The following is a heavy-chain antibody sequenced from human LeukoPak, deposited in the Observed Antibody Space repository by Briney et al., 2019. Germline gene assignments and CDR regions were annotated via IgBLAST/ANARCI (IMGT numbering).Heavy chain of an antibody. CDR1: GFTFSTYT. CDR3: ERVPVFGSESFSYLDH. J-gene: IGHJ4*02. V-gene: IGHV3-21*01. CDR2: ISSSGVYI. D-gene: IGHD3-10*01. Sequence: PGGSLRLSCAASGFTFSTYTMHWVRQAPGKGLEWVSSISSSGVYIYYADSVKGRFTISRDNAKNSLYLQMNSLRAEDTAVYYCERVPVFGSESFSYLDHWGQGTLVTVSS.